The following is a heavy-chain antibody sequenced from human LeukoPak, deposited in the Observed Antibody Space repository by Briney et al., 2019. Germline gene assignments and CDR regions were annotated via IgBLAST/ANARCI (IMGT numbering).Heavy chain of an antibody. J-gene: IGHJ4*02. Sequence: ASVKVSCKASGYTFTGYYMHWVRQAPGQGLEWMGGIIPIFGTANYAQKFQGRVTITADESTSTAYMELSSLRSEDTAVYYCARGRLGYCSGGSCHFDYWGQGTLVTVSS. CDR2: IIPIFGTA. V-gene: IGHV1-69*13. CDR3: ARGRLGYCSGGSCHFDY. CDR1: GYTFTGYY. D-gene: IGHD2-15*01.